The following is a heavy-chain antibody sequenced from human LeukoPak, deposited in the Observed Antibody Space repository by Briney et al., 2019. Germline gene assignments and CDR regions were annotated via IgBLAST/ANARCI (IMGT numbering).Heavy chain of an antibody. J-gene: IGHJ4*02. CDR3: ARDLLNEGNHLDY. CDR1: GVSFSGYY. D-gene: IGHD4-23*01. V-gene: IGHV4-34*01. Sequence: TPSETLSFTCAVYGVSFSGYYWSWIRQPPGKGLEWIGEINHSGSTNYNPSLKSRVTISLDTSKNQFSLRLSSVTAADTAVYYCARDLLNEGNHLDYWGQGTLVTVSS. CDR2: INHSGST.